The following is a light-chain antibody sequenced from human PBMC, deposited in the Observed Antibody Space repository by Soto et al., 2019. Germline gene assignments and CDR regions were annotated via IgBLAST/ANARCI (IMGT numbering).Light chain of an antibody. CDR3: QQYGSSPYWT. V-gene: IGKV3-20*01. CDR1: QSVSSSY. J-gene: IGKJ1*01. Sequence: EIVLTQSPGTLSLSPGERATLSCRASQSVSSSYLAWYQQKPGQAPRLLIYGASSRATGIPDRFSGSGSGTHFTLTISRLEPEDFAVYYCQQYGSSPYWTFGQGTKVEIK. CDR2: GAS.